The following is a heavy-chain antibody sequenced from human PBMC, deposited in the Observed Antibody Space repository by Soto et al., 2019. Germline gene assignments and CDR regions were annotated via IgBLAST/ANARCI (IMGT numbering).Heavy chain of an antibody. J-gene: IGHJ4*02. CDR3: TTYTGSRKYDY. Sequence: PGGSLRLSCAASGSTFDDAWMSWVRQAPGKGLEWVGRIKSNSDGGTTDYAAPVKGRFTISRDDSKNTMYLQMNSLKTEDTAVYYCTTYTGSRKYDYWGQGTLVTVSS. CDR1: GSTFDDAW. CDR2: IKSNSDGGTT. V-gene: IGHV3-15*01. D-gene: IGHD6-13*01.